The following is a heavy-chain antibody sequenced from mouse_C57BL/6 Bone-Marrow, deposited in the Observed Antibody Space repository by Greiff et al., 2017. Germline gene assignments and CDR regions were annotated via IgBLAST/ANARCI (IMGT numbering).Heavy chain of an antibody. V-gene: IGHV14-4*01. Sequence: EVKVEESGAELVRPGASVKLSCTASGFNIKDDYMHWVKQRPEQGLEWIGWIDPENGDTEYASKFQGKATITADTSSNTAYLQLSSLTSEDTAVYYCTTGYLLWPHWSQGTTLTVSS. CDR3: TTGYLLWPH. CDR1: GFNIKDDY. D-gene: IGHD2-1*01. J-gene: IGHJ2*01. CDR2: IDPENGDT.